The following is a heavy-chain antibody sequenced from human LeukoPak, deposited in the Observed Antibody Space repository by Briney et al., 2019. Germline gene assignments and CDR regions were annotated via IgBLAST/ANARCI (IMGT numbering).Heavy chain of an antibody. V-gene: IGHV3-21*01. Sequence: GSLRLSCAVSGFTFSHYSMNWVRQAPGKGLEWVSSISGSGNSIYYVDSVKGRFTVSRDNAKNSLFLQMNSLRVDDTAVYYCARGVPQQCWFDPWGQGTLVTVSS. J-gene: IGHJ5*02. CDR1: GFTFSHYS. CDR2: ISGSGNSI. D-gene: IGHD6-13*01. CDR3: ARGVPQQCWFDP.